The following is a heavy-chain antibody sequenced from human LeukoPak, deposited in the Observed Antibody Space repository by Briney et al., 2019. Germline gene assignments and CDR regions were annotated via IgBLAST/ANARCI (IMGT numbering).Heavy chain of an antibody. J-gene: IGHJ4*02. V-gene: IGHV1-46*01. CDR2: INPSGGST. D-gene: IGHD6-19*01. Sequence: ASVKVSCKASGYTFTSYYMHWVRQAPGQGLEWMGIINPSGGSTSYAQKFQVRVTMTRDTSISTAYMELSRLRSDDTAVYYCARADSSGWYYFDYWGQGTLVTVSS. CDR1: GYTFTSYY. CDR3: ARADSSGWYYFDY.